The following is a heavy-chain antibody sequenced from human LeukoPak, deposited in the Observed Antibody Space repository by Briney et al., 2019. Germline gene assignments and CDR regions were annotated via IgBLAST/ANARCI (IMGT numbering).Heavy chain of an antibody. D-gene: IGHD1-26*01. Sequence: GGSLRLSCLTSGFTLSTNAMSWVRQAPGKGLEWISGISGSGASTYYADSVKGRFTISRYDSRNTLYLQMNSLRGDDTAVYYCAKDVGKWESLHFFDYWGQGTLVTVSS. J-gene: IGHJ4*02. CDR2: ISGSGAST. CDR1: GFTLSTNA. CDR3: AKDVGKWESLHFFDY. V-gene: IGHV3-23*01.